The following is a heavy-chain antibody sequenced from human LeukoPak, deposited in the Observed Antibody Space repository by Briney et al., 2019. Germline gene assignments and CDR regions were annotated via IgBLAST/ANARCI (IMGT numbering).Heavy chain of an antibody. CDR3: AKGLYYDILTGGIRYRPFDY. J-gene: IGHJ4*02. CDR2: ISGSGGST. D-gene: IGHD3-9*01. V-gene: IGHV3-23*01. CDR1: GFTFSSYA. Sequence: GGSLRLSCAASGFTFSSYAMSWVRQAPGKGLEWVSAISGSGGSTYYADSVKGRFTISRDNSKNTLYLQMSSLRAEDTAVYYCAKGLYYDILTGGIRYRPFDYWGQGTLVTVSS.